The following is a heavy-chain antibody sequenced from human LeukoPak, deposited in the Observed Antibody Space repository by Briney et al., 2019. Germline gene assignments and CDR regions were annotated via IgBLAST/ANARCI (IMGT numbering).Heavy chain of an antibody. Sequence: GGSLRLSCAASGFTFSSYAMHWVRQAPGKGLEWVAVISYDGSNKYYADSVKGRFTISRDNSKNTLYLQMNSLRAEDTAVYYCAREGRHGDYDRLVGYWGQGTLVTVSS. D-gene: IGHD4-17*01. CDR2: ISYDGSNK. J-gene: IGHJ4*02. V-gene: IGHV3-30*04. CDR1: GFTFSSYA. CDR3: AREGRHGDYDRLVGY.